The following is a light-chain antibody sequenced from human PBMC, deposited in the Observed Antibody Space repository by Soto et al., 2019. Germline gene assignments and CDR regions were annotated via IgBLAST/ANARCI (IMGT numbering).Light chain of an antibody. CDR1: QSVSSF. J-gene: IGKJ4*01. Sequence: EIVLTQSPATLSLSPGERATLSCRASQSVSSFLAWYQQKPGQAPRLLIYDASKRATGIPVRFSGSGSGTDFTLTISSLEPEDSAVYYCQQRSSWPLTFGGGTKVDIK. CDR3: QQRSSWPLT. CDR2: DAS. V-gene: IGKV3-11*01.